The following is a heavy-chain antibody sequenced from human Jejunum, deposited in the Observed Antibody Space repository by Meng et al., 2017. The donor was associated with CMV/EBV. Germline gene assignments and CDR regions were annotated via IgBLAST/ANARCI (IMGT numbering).Heavy chain of an antibody. V-gene: IGHV3-21*06. CDR1: GLPFSTVM. J-gene: IGHJ6*02. CDR2: ISTSANYI. Sequence: SGLPFSTVMMNCVRQSTANALEWVSSISTSANYIYYADSVKGRFTISRDNAKNLVYLQMNSLRGEDTAVYYCARGNDFRYGMDVWGQGTTVTVSS. CDR3: ARGNDFRYGMDV. D-gene: IGHD3-3*01.